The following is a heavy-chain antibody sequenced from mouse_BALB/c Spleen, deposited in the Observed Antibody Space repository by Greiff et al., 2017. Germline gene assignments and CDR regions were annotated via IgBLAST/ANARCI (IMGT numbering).Heavy chain of an antibody. CDR3: ARDDYYGSSRGFAY. Sequence: EVKLVESGGGLVKPGGSLKLSCAASGFTFSDYYMYWVRQTPEKRLEWVATISDGGSYTYYPDSVKGRFTISRDNAKNNLYLQMSSLKSEDTAMYYCARDDYYGSSRGFAYWGQGTLVIVSA. D-gene: IGHD1-1*01. J-gene: IGHJ3*01. CDR2: ISDGGSYT. CDR1: GFTFSDYY. V-gene: IGHV5-4*02.